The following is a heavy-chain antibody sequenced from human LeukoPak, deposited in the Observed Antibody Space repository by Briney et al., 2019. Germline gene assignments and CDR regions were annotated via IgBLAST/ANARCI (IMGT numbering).Heavy chain of an antibody. Sequence: PGGSLRLSCAASGLTFSTDVMSWVRQAPGKGLDWVSGISGSGDNTYYADSVKGRFTVSRDNSKNTLYLQMNSLRAEDTAIYYCAKGSGCDTDFDYWGQGTLVTVSS. CDR3: AKGSGCDTDFDY. D-gene: IGHD3-9*01. V-gene: IGHV3-23*01. J-gene: IGHJ4*02. CDR2: ISGSGDNT. CDR1: GLTFSTDV.